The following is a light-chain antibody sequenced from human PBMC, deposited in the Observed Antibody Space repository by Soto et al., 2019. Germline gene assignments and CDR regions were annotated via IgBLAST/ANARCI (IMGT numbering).Light chain of an antibody. CDR2: DAS. CDR1: QSVSSY. Sequence: EIVLTQSPATLSLSPGERATLSCRASQSVSSYLAWYQQKPGQAPRLLIYDASNRAPGIPARFSGSGSGTDFTLTISSLEPEDFAVYYCQQLSNWPWTFGQGTKVEIK. J-gene: IGKJ1*01. CDR3: QQLSNWPWT. V-gene: IGKV3-11*01.